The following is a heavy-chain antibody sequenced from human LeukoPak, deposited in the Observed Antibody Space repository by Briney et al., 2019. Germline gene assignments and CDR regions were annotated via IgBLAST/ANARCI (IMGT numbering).Heavy chain of an antibody. Sequence: GESLKISCKGSGYSFTSYWIGWVRQMPGKGLEWMGITYLGYSDTRYIPSFQGQVTISADKSISSAYLQWTSLKASDTAMYYCATLNGPTQNFAYWGQGTLVTVSS. D-gene: IGHD1-1*01. CDR3: ATLNGPTQNFAY. V-gene: IGHV5-51*01. CDR2: TYLGYSDT. J-gene: IGHJ4*02. CDR1: GYSFTSYW.